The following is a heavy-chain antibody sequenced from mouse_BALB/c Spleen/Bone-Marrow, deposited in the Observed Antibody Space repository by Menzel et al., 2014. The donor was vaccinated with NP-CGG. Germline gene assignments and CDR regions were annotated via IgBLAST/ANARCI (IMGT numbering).Heavy chain of an antibody. CDR3: ARSGDYDGFAY. D-gene: IGHD2-4*01. J-gene: IGHJ3*01. CDR2: IYPYNGGT. CDR1: GYTFTDYN. V-gene: IGHV1S29*02. Sequence: EVQLQQSGPELVKPGASVKISCKASGYTFTDYNMHWVKQSHGKSLERIGYIYPYNGGTGYNQKFKSKATLTVDNSSSTAYMELRSLTSEDSAVYYCARSGDYDGFAYWGQGTLVTVSA.